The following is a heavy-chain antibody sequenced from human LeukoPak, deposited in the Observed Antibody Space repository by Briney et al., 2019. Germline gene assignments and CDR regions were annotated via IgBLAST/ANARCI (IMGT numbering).Heavy chain of an antibody. J-gene: IGHJ5*02. D-gene: IGHD6-6*01. CDR1: GGTFSSYA. CDR2: IIPIFGTA. CDR3: ASHLLIAARGSNWFDP. V-gene: IGHV1-69*05. Sequence: ASVKVPCKASGGTFSSYAISWVRQAPGQGLEWMGGIIPIFGTANYAQKFQGRVTITTDESTSTAYMELSSLRSEDTAVYYCASHLLIAARGSNWFDPWGQGTLVTVSS.